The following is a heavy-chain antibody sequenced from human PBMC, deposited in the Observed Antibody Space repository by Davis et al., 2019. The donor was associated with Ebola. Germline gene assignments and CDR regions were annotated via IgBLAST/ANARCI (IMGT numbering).Heavy chain of an antibody. D-gene: IGHD6-6*01. Sequence: ASVKVSCKASGYTFTSYGISWVRQAPGQGLEWMGWIITDNGNRNYAQKFQGRVTMSTDTSTTTAYMELTSLRSDDTAVYYCARAPYSSSSADYWGQGTLVTVSS. V-gene: IGHV1-18*04. J-gene: IGHJ4*02. CDR1: GYTFTSYG. CDR3: ARAPYSSSSADY. CDR2: IITDNGNR.